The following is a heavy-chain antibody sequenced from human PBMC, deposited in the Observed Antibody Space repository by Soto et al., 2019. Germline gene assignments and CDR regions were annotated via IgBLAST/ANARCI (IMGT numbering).Heavy chain of an antibody. J-gene: IGHJ4*02. Sequence: GSLRLSCAASGFTFSSYGMHWVRQAPGKGLEWVAVISYDGSNKYYADSVKGRFTISRDNSKNTLYLQMNSLRAEDTAVYYCAKDHSSSWYDFLSDSIDYWGQGTLVTVSS. CDR1: GFTFSSYG. V-gene: IGHV3-30*18. CDR3: AKDHSSSWYDFLSDSIDY. D-gene: IGHD6-13*01. CDR2: ISYDGSNK.